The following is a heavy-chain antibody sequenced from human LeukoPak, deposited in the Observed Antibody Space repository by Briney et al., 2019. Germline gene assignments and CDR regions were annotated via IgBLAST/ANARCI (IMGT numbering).Heavy chain of an antibody. CDR2: IDHSGNT. D-gene: IGHD1-14*01. V-gene: IGHV4-34*01. Sequence: SETLSLTCAVSGGSFSGHYWSWISQSPGEGLEWIGEIDHSGNTNYNPSLKSRVTLSLDTSKNQFSLNLTSVTAADTAVYYCAETGEISSIWGRGTMVTVSS. J-gene: IGHJ3*02. CDR3: AETGEISSI. CDR1: GGSFSGHY.